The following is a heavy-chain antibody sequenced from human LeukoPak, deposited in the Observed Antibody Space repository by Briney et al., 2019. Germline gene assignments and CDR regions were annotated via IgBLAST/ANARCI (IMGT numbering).Heavy chain of an antibody. CDR3: ARDVAAAGGIDY. CDR2: ISSSSSYT. V-gene: IGHV3-11*05. Sequence: AGGSLRLSCAASGFTFSHYYMSWIPHAPGKGLEWVSYISSSSSYTNYADSVKGRFTISRDNAKNSLYLQMNSLRAEDTAVYYCARDVAAAGGIDYWGQGTLVTVSS. J-gene: IGHJ4*02. D-gene: IGHD6-13*01. CDR1: GFTFSHYY.